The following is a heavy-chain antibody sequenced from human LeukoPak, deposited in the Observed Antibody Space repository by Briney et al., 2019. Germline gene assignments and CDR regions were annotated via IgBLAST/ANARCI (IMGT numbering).Heavy chain of an antibody. CDR1: GYIFSNFG. D-gene: IGHD2-2*01. CDR3: AGDGTSTDVY. V-gene: IGHV1-18*01. CDR2: ISGNNDNQ. J-gene: IGHJ4*02. Sequence: GAPVSVSCKASGYIFSNFGINGVRQAAGQGLEGMGWISGNNDNQNYGQKFQGRFTVTTDSSTNTTYMELRNIRLDDTAVYYCAGDGTSTDVYWGQGNLVTVSS.